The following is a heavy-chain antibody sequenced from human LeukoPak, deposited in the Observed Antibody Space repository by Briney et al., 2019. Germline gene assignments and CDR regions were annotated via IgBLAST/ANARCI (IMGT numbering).Heavy chain of an antibody. D-gene: IGHD6-19*01. V-gene: IGHV4-59*01. CDR1: GGSISGYY. CDR2: IYYSGST. CDR3: AREGGWPRYFDY. Sequence: SETLSLTCTVSGGSISGYYWNWIRQPPGKGLEWIGYIYYSGSTNYNPSLKSRVTISVDTSKNQFSLKLSSVTAADTAVYYCAREGGWPRYFDYWGQGTLVTVSP. J-gene: IGHJ4*02.